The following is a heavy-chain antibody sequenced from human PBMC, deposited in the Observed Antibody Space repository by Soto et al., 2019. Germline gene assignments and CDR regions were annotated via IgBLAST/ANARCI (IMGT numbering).Heavy chain of an antibody. J-gene: IGHJ4*01. CDR1: GFTFGSYW. CDR3: ARESGYGSSASVNHYIDY. V-gene: IGHV3-7*01. Sequence: PGGSLRLSCAASGFTFGSYWMSWVRQAPGKGPEWLATIKWDASEKKYVDSVKGRFTTSRDNAKNALYLQMDSLRAEGTAVYYCARESGYGSSASVNHYIDYWGQGTLVTVSS. D-gene: IGHD3-10*01. CDR2: IKWDASEK.